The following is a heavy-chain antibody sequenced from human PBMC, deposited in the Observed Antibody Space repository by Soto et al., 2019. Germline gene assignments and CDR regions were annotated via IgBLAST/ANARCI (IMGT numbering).Heavy chain of an antibody. CDR1: GDSVASNSAA. Sequence: SQTLSLTCAISGDSVASNSAAWNWIRQSPSRGLEWLGRTYYRSKWYTDYAESVKSRITINPDISKNQVSLQLKSVTPEDTAVYYCTTGATSGRYVNYYYGMDVWGQGTTVTVSS. CDR2: TYYRSKWYT. V-gene: IGHV6-1*01. CDR3: TTGATSGRYVNYYYGMDV. D-gene: IGHD3-3*01. J-gene: IGHJ6*02.